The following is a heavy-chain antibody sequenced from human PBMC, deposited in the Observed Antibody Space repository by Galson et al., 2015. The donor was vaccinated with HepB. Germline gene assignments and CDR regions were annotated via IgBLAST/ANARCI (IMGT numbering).Heavy chain of an antibody. V-gene: IGHV3-33*01. J-gene: IGHJ6*03. Sequence: SLRLSCAASEFTFSNYGMHWVRQAPGKGLEWVAVTWYDGNNKYYADSVKGRFTISRDNTKNTLYLQMISLRAEDTAVYYCARERSIAPRRGYFYYNMDVWGKGTTVTVSS. CDR1: EFTFSNYG. D-gene: IGHD6-6*01. CDR2: TWYDGNNK. CDR3: ARERSIAPRRGYFYYNMDV.